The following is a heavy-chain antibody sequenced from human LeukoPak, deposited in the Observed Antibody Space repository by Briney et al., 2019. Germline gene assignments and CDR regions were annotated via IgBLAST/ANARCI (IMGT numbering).Heavy chain of an antibody. Sequence: GRSLRLSCAASGFTFSSYDMHWVRQAPGKGLEWVAVIWYDGSNKYYADSVKGRFTISRDNSKNTLYLQMNSLRAEDTAVYYCAKDLRDYYYYMDVWGKGTTVTVSS. CDR2: IWYDGSNK. CDR3: AKDLRDYYYYMDV. J-gene: IGHJ6*03. CDR1: GFTFSSYD. V-gene: IGHV3-33*06.